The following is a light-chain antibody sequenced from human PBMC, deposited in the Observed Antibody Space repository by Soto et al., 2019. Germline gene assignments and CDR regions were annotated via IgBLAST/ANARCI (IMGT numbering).Light chain of an antibody. CDR1: QSVSSSF. CDR3: QQYCSSPLT. V-gene: IGKV3-20*01. Sequence: EIVLTQSPGTMSLSPGERATLSCRASQSVSSSFLAWYQQKPGQAPRLLIYGASSRATGIPDRFSGSGSGTDVTLTISRLEPEDVAVYYCQQYCSSPLTFGGGTKVEIK. J-gene: IGKJ4*01. CDR2: GAS.